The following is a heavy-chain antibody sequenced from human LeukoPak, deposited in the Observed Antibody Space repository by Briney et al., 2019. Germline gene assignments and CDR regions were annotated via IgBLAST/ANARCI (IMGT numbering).Heavy chain of an antibody. V-gene: IGHV4-59*01. CDR2: IYYSGST. CDR1: GGSISSYY. D-gene: IGHD2-15*01. J-gene: IGHJ2*01. CDR3: ARSYCSGGSCPYWYFDL. Sequence: TSSETLSLTCTVSGGSISSYYWSWIRQPPGKGLEWIGYIYYSGSTNYNPSLKSRVTISVDTSKNQFSLKLSSVTAADTAVYYCARSYCSGGSCPYWYFDLWGRGTLVTVSS.